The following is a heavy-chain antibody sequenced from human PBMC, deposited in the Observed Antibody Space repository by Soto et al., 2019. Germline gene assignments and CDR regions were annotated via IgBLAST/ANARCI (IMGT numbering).Heavy chain of an antibody. D-gene: IGHD3-3*01. CDR3: GRAKSIFGIVTDVYDI. Sequence: QVQLVQSGAEVKKPGSSVKVSCMTSGGSFSGYVFTWVRQAPGQGLEWMGRIIPVHNITNYAESLQGRVTRRADTSSSTTYMELSTLRSDDTAVYFCGRAKSIFGIVTDVYDIWGQGTMVIVSS. J-gene: IGHJ3*02. CDR2: IIPVHNIT. CDR1: GGSFSGYV. V-gene: IGHV1-69*04.